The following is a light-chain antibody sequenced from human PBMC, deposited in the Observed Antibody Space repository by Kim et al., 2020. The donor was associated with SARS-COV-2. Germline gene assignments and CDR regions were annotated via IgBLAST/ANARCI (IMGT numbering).Light chain of an antibody. V-gene: IGKV3-11*01. CDR2: DAA. CDR1: QGVSSY. Sequence: LSPGERATLSCRASQGVSSYLAWYQQKPGQAPRLLIYDAANRATGIPARFSGSGSGTDFTLTIRSLEPEDFAVYYCQQHSNWPLTFGGGTKVDIK. CDR3: QQHSNWPLT. J-gene: IGKJ4*01.